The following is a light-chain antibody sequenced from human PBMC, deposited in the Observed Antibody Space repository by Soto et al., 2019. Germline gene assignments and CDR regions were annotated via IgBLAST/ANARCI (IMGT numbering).Light chain of an antibody. J-gene: IGLJ1*01. CDR3: QAWDSSIHYV. CDR2: QDN. CDR1: KLGDKY. Sequence: SYELTQPPSVSVSPGQTASITCSGDKLGDKYACWYQQKPGQSPVLVIYQDNKRPSGIPERFSGSNSGNTATLTISGTQAMDEADYYCQAWDSSIHYVFGTGTQLTVL. V-gene: IGLV3-1*01.